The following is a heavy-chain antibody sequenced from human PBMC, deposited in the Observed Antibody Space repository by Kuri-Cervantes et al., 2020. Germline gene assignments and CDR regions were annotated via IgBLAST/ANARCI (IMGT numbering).Heavy chain of an antibody. CDR3: AREYAGLRLGELSFGASEFDP. CDR1: GGSFSGYY. V-gene: IGHV4-34*01. Sequence: SETLSLTCAVYGGSFSGYYWSWIRQPPGKGLEWIGEINHSGSTNYNPSLKSRVTISVDTSKNQFSLKLSSVTAADTAVYYCAREYAGLRLGELSFGASEFDPWGQGTLVTVSS. D-gene: IGHD3-16*02. CDR2: INHSGST. J-gene: IGHJ5*02.